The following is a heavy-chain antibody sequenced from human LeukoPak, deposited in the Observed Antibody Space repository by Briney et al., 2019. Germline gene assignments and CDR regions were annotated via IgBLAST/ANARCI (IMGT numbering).Heavy chain of an antibody. J-gene: IGHJ6*02. CDR2: ISFDGSNK. CDR3: ARVSPRSRDYGMDV. CDR1: RFPYSVLF. Sequence: GGSVSLLHDVSRFPYSVLFVQGARQAPGKGLEWVAVISFDGSNKYYADSVKGRFTISRDNSKNTLYLQMNSPSGEDTAVYYCARVSPRSRDYGMDVWGQGTTVTVSS. V-gene: IGHV3-30-3*01.